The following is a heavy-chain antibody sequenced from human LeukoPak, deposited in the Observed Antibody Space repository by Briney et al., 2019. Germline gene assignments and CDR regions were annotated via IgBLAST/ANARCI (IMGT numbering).Heavy chain of an antibody. V-gene: IGHV5-51*01. J-gene: IGHJ4*02. D-gene: IGHD3-10*01. CDR2: IYPGDSDT. CDR3: ARQGPGYYGSGSYYNVFDY. Sequence: GESLKISCKGSGYSFTSYWIGWVRQMPGKGLEWMAIIYPGDSDTRYSPSFQGQVTISADKSISTAYLQWSSLKASDTAMYYCARQGPGYYGSGSYYNVFDYWGQGTLVTVSS. CDR1: GYSFTSYW.